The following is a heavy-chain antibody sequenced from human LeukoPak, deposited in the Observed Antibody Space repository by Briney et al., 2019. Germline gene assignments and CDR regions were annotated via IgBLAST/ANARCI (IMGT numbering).Heavy chain of an antibody. J-gene: IGHJ3*02. CDR2: IWYDGSNK. D-gene: IGHD3-22*01. Sequence: GGSLRLSXAASGFTFSSYGMHWVRQAPGKGLEWVAVIWYDGSNKYYADSVKGRFTISRDNSKNTLYLQMNSLRAEDTAVYYCAKDGDYYDSSGYSEGAFDIWGQGTMVTVSS. CDR1: GFTFSSYG. V-gene: IGHV3-33*06. CDR3: AKDGDYYDSSGYSEGAFDI.